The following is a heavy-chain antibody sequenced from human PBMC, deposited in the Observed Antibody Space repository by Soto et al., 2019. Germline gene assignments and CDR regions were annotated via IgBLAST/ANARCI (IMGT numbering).Heavy chain of an antibody. CDR3: ARGPYGDYVGGRFDP. CDR2: IYHSGST. CDR1: GGSISSGGYS. V-gene: IGHV4-30-2*01. D-gene: IGHD4-17*01. J-gene: IGHJ5*02. Sequence: SETLSLTCAVSGGSISSGGYSWSWIRQPPGKGLEWIGYIYHSGSTYYNPSLKSRVTISVDTSTNQFSLKLSSVTAADTAVYYCARGPYGDYVGGRFDPWGQGTLVTVSS.